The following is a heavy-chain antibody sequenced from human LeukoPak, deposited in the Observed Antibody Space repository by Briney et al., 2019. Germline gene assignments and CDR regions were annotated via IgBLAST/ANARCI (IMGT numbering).Heavy chain of an antibody. J-gene: IGHJ4*02. V-gene: IGHV4-59*11. CDR1: GGSISSHY. CDR2: IYYSGST. CDR3: ARVSVLWFGELSHFDY. Sequence: SETLSLTCTVSGGSISSHYWSWIRQPPGKGLEWIGYIYYSGSTNCNPSLKSRVTISVDTSKNQFSLKLSSVTAADTAVYYCARVSVLWFGELSHFDYWGQGTLVTVSS. D-gene: IGHD3-10*01.